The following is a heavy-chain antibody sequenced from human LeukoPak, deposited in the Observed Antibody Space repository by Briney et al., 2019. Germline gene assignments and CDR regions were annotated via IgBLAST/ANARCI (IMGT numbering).Heavy chain of an antibody. J-gene: IGHJ5*02. V-gene: IGHV1-69*05. CDR3: AAAKRNWFDP. D-gene: IGHD2-15*01. Sequence: SVKVSCKASGGTFSSYAIRWLRPAPGQGLAWMGGIIPIFGTANYAQKFQGGVTITTDESTSTAYMELSSLRSEDTAVYYCAAAKRNWFDPWGQGTLVTVSS. CDR1: GGTFSSYA. CDR2: IIPIFGTA.